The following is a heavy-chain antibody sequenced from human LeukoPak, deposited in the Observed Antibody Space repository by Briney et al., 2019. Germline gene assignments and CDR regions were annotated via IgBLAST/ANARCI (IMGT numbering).Heavy chain of an antibody. J-gene: IGHJ5*02. D-gene: IGHD3-9*01. V-gene: IGHV4-59*01. CDR3: ARNARYNWFDP. Sequence: SETLSLTCTVSGGSISTYYWSWIRQPPGKGLEWIGYIYHSGSTNYNPSLKSRVTISVDTSQNQFYLKLSSVTAADTAVYYCARNARYNWFDPWGQGTLVTVSS. CDR1: GGSISTYY. CDR2: IYHSGST.